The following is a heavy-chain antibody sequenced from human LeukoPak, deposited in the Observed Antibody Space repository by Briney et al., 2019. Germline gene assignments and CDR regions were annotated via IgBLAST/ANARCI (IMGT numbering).Heavy chain of an antibody. CDR3: ARGFLLWHFDL. V-gene: IGHV4-4*07. CDR2: IYSSGST. CDR1: GFTFSSYS. J-gene: IGHJ2*01. Sequence: GSLRLSCAASGFTFSSYSMNWIRQPAGKGLEWIGRIYSSGSTTYNPSLRSRVTMSVDTSKNQFSLKLTSVTAADTAVYYCARGFLLWHFDLWGRGTLVTVSS. D-gene: IGHD2-15*01.